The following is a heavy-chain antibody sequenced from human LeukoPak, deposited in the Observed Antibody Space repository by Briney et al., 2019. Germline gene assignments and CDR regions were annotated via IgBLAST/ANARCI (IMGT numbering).Heavy chain of an antibody. J-gene: IGHJ5*02. Sequence: PSETLSLTCTVSGGSISSYYWSWIRQPPGKGLEWIGYIYYSGSTNYNPSLKSRVTISVDTSKNQFSLKLSSVTAADTAVYYCARQRASIAAAGTWFDPWGQGTLATVSS. V-gene: IGHV4-59*01. CDR1: GGSISSYY. D-gene: IGHD6-13*01. CDR2: IYYSGST. CDR3: ARQRASIAAAGTWFDP.